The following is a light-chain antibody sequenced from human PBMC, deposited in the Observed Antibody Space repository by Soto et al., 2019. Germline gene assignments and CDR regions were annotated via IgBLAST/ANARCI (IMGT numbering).Light chain of an antibody. CDR2: DAS. J-gene: IGKJ1*01. CDR1: QSVSGW. Sequence: IQRPKSPSTLSASVGDRVTITCRASQSVSGWVAWYQQTPGKAPKLLISDASKLESGVSSRFRGPVAGTEFTLSISSLQPGDSATYYRQQYNSFPWTFGLGTKVDIK. V-gene: IGKV1-5*01. CDR3: QQYNSFPWT.